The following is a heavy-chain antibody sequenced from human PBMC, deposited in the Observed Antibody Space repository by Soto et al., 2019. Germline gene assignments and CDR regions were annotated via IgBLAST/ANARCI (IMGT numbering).Heavy chain of an antibody. J-gene: IGHJ4*02. V-gene: IGHV4-30-4*01. Sequence: SETLSLTCTVSGGSISSGDYYWSWVRQPPGKDLEYIGYIYYTGSTYYNPSLNSRLTMSVDRSKNQFSLKLSSVTAADTAVYYCVRRLPVKPRSYFDYWEQGTLVTVSS. CDR3: VRRLPVKPRSYFDY. D-gene: IGHD2-2*01. CDR2: IYYTGST. CDR1: GGSISSGDYY.